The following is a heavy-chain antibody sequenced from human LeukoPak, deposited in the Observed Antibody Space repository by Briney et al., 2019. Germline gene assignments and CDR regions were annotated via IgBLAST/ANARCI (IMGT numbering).Heavy chain of an antibody. V-gene: IGHV3-33*01. CDR3: ASDAAGGDTSLGDY. CDR2: IWYDGSNK. CDR1: GFTFSSYG. J-gene: IGHJ4*02. D-gene: IGHD2-21*02. Sequence: PGRSLRLSCAASGFTFSSYGMHWVRQAPGKGLEWVAVIWYDGSNKYYADSVKGRFTISRDNSKNTLYLQMNSPRAEDTAVYYCASDAAGGDTSLGDYWGQGTLVTVSS.